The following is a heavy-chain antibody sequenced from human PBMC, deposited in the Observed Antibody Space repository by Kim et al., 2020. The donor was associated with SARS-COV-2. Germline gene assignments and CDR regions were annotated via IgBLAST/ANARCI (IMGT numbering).Heavy chain of an antibody. CDR1: GFTFGDYA. CDR3: TRVGPHDAFDI. CDR2: IRSKAYGGTT. Sequence: GGSLRLSCTASGFTFGDYAMSWFRQAPGKGLEWVGFIRSKAYGGTTEYAASVKGRFTISRDDSKSIAYLQMNSLKTEDTAVYYCTRVGPHDAFDIWGQGTMVTVSS. J-gene: IGHJ3*02. V-gene: IGHV3-49*03.